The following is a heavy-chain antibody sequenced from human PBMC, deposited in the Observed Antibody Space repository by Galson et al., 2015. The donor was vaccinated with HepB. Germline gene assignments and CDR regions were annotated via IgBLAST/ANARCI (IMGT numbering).Heavy chain of an antibody. CDR2: ISFDGSDK. D-gene: IGHD3-10*01. CDR1: GFIFNDYD. Sequence: SLRLSCAASGFIFNDYDMHWVRQAPGKGLEWVARISFDGSDKYYTDAVKGRFTISRDKSKKTVFLQMNSLRTEGTAIYYCARMGYFGDTIFDNWGQGSLVTVSS. CDR3: ARMGYFGDTIFDN. V-gene: IGHV3-30*04. J-gene: IGHJ4*02.